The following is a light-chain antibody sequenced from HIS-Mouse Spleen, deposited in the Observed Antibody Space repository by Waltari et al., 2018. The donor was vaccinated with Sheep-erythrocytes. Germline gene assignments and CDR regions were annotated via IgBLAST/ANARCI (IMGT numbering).Light chain of an antibody. Sequence: QSALTQPASVSGSPGQSITIPCPGTRSARGGYNYVSWYQQHPGKAPKLMIYEVSNRPSGVSNRFSGSKSGNTASLTISGLQAEDEADYYCSSYTSSSTLVFGGGTKLTVL. V-gene: IGLV2-14*01. CDR1: RSARGGYNY. CDR3: SSYTSSSTLV. J-gene: IGLJ3*02. CDR2: EVS.